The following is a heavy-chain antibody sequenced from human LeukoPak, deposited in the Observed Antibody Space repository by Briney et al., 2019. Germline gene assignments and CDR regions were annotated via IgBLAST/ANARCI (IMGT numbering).Heavy chain of an antibody. CDR2: ISGSGGST. Sequence: PGGSLRLSCVVSGFTFSDHYMDWVRQAPGKGLEWVSAISGSGGSTYYADSVKGRFTIARDNSNNTLYLQMQSLRAEQPAVYYCAKGQWQLDYFDYWGQGSLVTVSS. CDR3: AKGQWQLDYFDY. V-gene: IGHV3-23*01. D-gene: IGHD6-19*01. CDR1: GFTFSDHY. J-gene: IGHJ4*02.